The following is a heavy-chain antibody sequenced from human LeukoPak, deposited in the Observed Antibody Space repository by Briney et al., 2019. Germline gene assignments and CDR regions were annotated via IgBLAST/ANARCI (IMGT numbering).Heavy chain of an antibody. J-gene: IGHJ5*02. V-gene: IGHV1-2*02. D-gene: IGHD3-10*01. Sequence: ASVKVSCKASGYTFTGYYMHWVRQAPGQGPEWMGWINPNSGGTNYAQKFQGRVTMTRDTSISTAYMELSRLRSDDTAVYYCARDRYGSVYNWFDPWGQGTLVTVSS. CDR3: ARDRYGSVYNWFDP. CDR2: INPNSGGT. CDR1: GYTFTGYY.